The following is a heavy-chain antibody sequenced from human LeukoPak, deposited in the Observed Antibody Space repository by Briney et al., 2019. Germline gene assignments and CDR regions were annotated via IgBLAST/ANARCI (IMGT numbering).Heavy chain of an antibody. CDR1: GYTFTGYY. J-gene: IGHJ6*02. D-gene: IGHD3-3*01. CDR3: ALDDADYYYGMDV. Sequence: ASVKVSCKASGYTFTGYYMHWVRQAPGQGLEWMGRIIPILGIANYAQKFQGRVTITADKSTSTAYMELSSLRSEDTAVYYCALDDADYYYGMDVWGQGTTVTVSS. CDR2: IIPILGIA. V-gene: IGHV1-69*02.